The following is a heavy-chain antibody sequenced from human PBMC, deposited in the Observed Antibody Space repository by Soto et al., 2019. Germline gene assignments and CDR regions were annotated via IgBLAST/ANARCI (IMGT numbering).Heavy chain of an antibody. Sequence: EVQLVESGGGLVQPGGSLRLSCAAPGFTFSDHYMDWVRQAPGKGLEWVGRSKNKADSYTTEYAASVKGRFTISRDGSENSLYLQMNSLKTEDTAVYYCTVWGSGNDFGAAWGQGILVTVSS. V-gene: IGHV3-72*01. CDR2: SKNKADSYTT. CDR1: GFTFSDHY. J-gene: IGHJ1*01. CDR3: TVWGSGNDFGAA. D-gene: IGHD3-10*01.